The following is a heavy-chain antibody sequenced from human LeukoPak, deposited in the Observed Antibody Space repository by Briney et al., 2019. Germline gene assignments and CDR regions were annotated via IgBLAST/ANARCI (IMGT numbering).Heavy chain of an antibody. CDR1: GRSISSSSYY. Sequence: PSETLSLTCTVSGRSISSSSYYWGWIRQPPGKGLEWIGSIYYSGSTYYNPSLKSRVTISVDTSKNQFSLKLSSVTAADTAVYCCARQGPILWPYFDYWGQGTLVTVSS. D-gene: IGHD3-10*01. V-gene: IGHV4-39*01. CDR2: IYYSGST. CDR3: ARQGPILWPYFDY. J-gene: IGHJ4*02.